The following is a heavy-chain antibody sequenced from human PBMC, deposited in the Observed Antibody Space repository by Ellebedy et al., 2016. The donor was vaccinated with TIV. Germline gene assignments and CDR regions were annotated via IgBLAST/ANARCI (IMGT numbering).Heavy chain of an antibody. D-gene: IGHD6-19*01. CDR2: ISAGGNT. V-gene: IGHV3-53*01. J-gene: IGHJ1*01. Sequence: GESLKISCAASGFTVSNSYMNWVRQAPGKGLEWVSGISAGGNTYYADTVKGRFTISRNDSKNTLYFQMNSLRAEDTAIYYCAREAGTSGWYSGFQHWGQGTLVTVSS. CDR1: GFTVSNSY. CDR3: AREAGTSGWYSGFQH.